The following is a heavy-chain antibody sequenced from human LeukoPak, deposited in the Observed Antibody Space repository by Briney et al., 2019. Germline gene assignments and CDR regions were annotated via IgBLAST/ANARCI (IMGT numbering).Heavy chain of an antibody. D-gene: IGHD3-22*01. V-gene: IGHV3-13*01. CDR1: GFTFSSYD. J-gene: IGHJ4*02. CDR2: IGTAGDT. Sequence: GGSLRLSCAASGFTFSSYDMHWVRQATGKGLEWVSAIGTAGDTYYPGSVKGRFTISRENAKNSLYLQMNSLRAGDTAVYYCAKDHLPYYYDSSGSFDYWGQGTLVTVSS. CDR3: AKDHLPYYYDSSGSFDY.